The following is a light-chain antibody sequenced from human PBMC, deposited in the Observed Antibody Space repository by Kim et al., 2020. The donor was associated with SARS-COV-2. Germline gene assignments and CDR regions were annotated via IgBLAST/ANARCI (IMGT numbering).Light chain of an antibody. CDR1: QSVGSY. CDR3: QQRSNWLT. J-gene: IGKJ4*01. Sequence: EIVLTQSPATLSLSPGERATLSCRASQSVGSYLAWYQQKPGQAPRLLIYDASNRATGIPARFSGSGSGTDFTLTISSLEPDDFAVYYCQQRSNWLTFGGGTKVDIK. CDR2: DAS. V-gene: IGKV3-11*01.